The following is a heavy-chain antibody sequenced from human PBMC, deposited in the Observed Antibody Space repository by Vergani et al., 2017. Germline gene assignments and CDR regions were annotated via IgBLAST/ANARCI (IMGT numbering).Heavy chain of an antibody. D-gene: IGHD3-9*01. CDR2: INPNSGGT. CDR3: AREINPIRGYDILTGYYLYYYYGMDV. CDR1: GYTFTGYY. V-gene: IGHV1-2*02. J-gene: IGHJ6*02. Sequence: QVQLVQSGAEVKKPGASVKVSCKASGYTFTGYYMHWVRQAPGQGLEWMGWINPNSGGTNYAQKFQGRVTMTRDTSISTAYMELSRLRSDDTAVYYCAREINPIRGYDILTGYYLYYYYGMDVWGQGP.